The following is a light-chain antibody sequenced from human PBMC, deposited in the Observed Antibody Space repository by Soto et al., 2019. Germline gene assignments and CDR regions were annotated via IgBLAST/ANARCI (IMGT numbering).Light chain of an antibody. CDR1: RSVSSY. CDR2: DAS. J-gene: IGKJ4*01. CDR3: QQRSDWPLT. V-gene: IGKV3-11*01. Sequence: EIVLTQSPATLSLSPGERVTLSCRASRSVSSYFAWYQQKPGLAPRLLIYDASTRAACIPARFSGSGSGTDFTLTISSLEPDDFAVYYCQQRSDWPLTFVGGTKVDIK.